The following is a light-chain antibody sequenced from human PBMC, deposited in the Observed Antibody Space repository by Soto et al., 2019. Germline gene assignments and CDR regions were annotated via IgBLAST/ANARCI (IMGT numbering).Light chain of an antibody. CDR2: GAD. V-gene: IGKV3-15*01. J-gene: IGKJ1*01. CDR1: QSVGNN. CDR3: QLYNYRSPQT. Sequence: EIQMTQSPSTLSVSPGERTTLSCRASQSVGNNLALYQQKPAEAPPILLYGADSSVTGMLPRLSGGGSGGNYSIPISSRLSQDFAVYYCQLYNYRSPQTFGQGTKVDIK.